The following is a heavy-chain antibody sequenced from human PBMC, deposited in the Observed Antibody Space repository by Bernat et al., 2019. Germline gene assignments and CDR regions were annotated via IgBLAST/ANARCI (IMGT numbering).Heavy chain of an antibody. CDR2: INHSGST. CDR3: GRGRGGVATIDQ. J-gene: IGHJ4*02. V-gene: IGHV4-34*01. Sequence: QVQLQQWGAGLLKPSETLSLTCAVYGGSFSGYYWSWIRQPPGKGLEWIGEINHSGSTNYNPSLKSRVTISVDPSKNQLSLILNSVSSADTAAYYCGRGRGGVATIDQWGQGTLVTVSS. CDR1: GGSFSGYY. D-gene: IGHD5-24*01.